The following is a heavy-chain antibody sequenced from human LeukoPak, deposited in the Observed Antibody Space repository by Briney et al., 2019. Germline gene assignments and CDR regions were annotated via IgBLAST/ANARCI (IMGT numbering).Heavy chain of an antibody. Sequence: GGSLRLSCAASGFTFSSFDMHWVRQPTGQGLEWVSTIGIARDTYYPGSVDGRFTLSRDNAKNSLYLQMNSLTAADTAVYYCARGPPRGKYYYMDVWGKGTTVTVSS. J-gene: IGHJ6*03. CDR1: GFTFSSFD. CDR3: ARGPPRGKYYYMDV. V-gene: IGHV3-13*01. D-gene: IGHD1-1*01. CDR2: IGIARDT.